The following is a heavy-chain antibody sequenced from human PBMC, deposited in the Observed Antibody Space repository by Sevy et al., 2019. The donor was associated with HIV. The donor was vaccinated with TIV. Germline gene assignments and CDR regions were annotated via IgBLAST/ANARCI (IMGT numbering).Heavy chain of an antibody. CDR2: IYHSGTT. J-gene: IGHJ6*03. Sequence: SETLSLTCDVSGFSISNNFYWGWIRQPPGKGLEWIGSIYHSGTTYYSPSLNSRVTISVDMSNNQFALSLTSVTAEDTAVYDCARARRPETNYFCMDVWGKGTTVTVSS. V-gene: IGHV4-38-2*01. D-gene: IGHD3-3*01. CDR3: ARARRPETNYFCMDV. CDR1: GFSISNNFY.